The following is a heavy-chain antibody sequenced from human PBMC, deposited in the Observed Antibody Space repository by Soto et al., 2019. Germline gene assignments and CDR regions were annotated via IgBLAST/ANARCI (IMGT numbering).Heavy chain of an antibody. D-gene: IGHD3-10*01. J-gene: IGHJ6*02. CDR2: IYYSGST. V-gene: IGHV4-39*01. CDR3: ARGSSHILWFAHGMDV. Sequence: PSETLSLTCTVSGGSISSSSYYWGWIRQPPGKGLEWIGSIYYSGSTYYNPSLKSRVTISVDTSKDQFSLKLSSVTAADTAVYYCARGSSHILWFAHGMDVWGQGTTVTVSS. CDR1: GGSISSSSYY.